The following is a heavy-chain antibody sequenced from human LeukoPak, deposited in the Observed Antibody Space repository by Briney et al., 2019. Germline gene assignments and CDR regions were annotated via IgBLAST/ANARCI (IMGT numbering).Heavy chain of an antibody. Sequence: GGSLRLSCAASGFTFTNHAMNWVRQAPGKGLEWVSVISGSGETTSYADSVKGRFTISRNNSQNTLYLQMSSLRGEDTALYYCAKDQGLQLWLLYYYYYYGMDVWGQGTTVTVSS. J-gene: IGHJ6*02. V-gene: IGHV3-23*01. CDR2: ISGSGETT. CDR3: AKDQGLQLWLLYYYYYYGMDV. CDR1: GFTFTNHA. D-gene: IGHD5-18*01.